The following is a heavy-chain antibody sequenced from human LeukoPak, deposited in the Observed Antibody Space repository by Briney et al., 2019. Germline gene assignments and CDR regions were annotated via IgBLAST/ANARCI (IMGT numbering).Heavy chain of an antibody. Sequence: PSETLSLTCTVSGGSISSYYWSWIRQPPGKGLEWIGYIYYSGSTNYNPSLKSRVTISVDTSKNQFSLKLSSVTAADTAAYYCARSGGYYDSSGYYYYAYYFDYWGQGTLVTVSS. D-gene: IGHD3-22*01. CDR3: ARSGGYYDSSGYYYYAYYFDY. J-gene: IGHJ4*02. V-gene: IGHV4-59*01. CDR2: IYYSGST. CDR1: GGSISSYY.